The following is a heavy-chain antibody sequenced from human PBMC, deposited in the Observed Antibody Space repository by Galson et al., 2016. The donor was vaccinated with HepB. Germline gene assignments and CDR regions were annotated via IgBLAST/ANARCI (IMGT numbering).Heavy chain of an antibody. J-gene: IGHJ4*02. Sequence: CAISGDSVSSNSAAWNWIRQSPSRGLEWLGRTYSRSSWYNEYAESVKTRIIISPDTSKNQFSLQLNSVTPEDTAVYYCARGYCTSVSCLHFDHWGQGSLVTVSS. V-gene: IGHV6-1*01. CDR1: GDSVSSNSAA. D-gene: IGHD2-8*02. CDR3: ARGYCTSVSCLHFDH. CDR2: TYSRSSWYN.